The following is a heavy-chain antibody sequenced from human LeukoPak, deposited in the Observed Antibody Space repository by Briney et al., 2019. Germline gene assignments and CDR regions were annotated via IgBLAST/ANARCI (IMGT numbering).Heavy chain of an antibody. D-gene: IGHD6-13*01. J-gene: IGHJ6*03. CDR3: ARGRYSGSWFRSYYYYYMDV. V-gene: IGHV4-59*12. CDR2: IYYSGST. CDR1: GGSISSYY. Sequence: SETLSLTCTVSGGSISSYYWSWIRQPPGKGLEWIGYIYYSGSTNYNPSLKSRVSISMDTSKNQFSVKLTSVTAADTAVYYCARGRYSGSWFRSYYYYYMDVWGKGTTVTISS.